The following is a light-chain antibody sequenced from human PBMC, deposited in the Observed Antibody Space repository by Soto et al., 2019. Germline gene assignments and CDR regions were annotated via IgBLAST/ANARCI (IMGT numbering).Light chain of an antibody. CDR2: DAS. CDR1: QSITNW. CDR3: QQYNSYSPLT. J-gene: IGKJ3*01. Sequence: DIQMTQSPSTLSASVGDRVTITCRASQSITNWLAWYQHKPGNAPKLLVYDASSLESGVPSRFSGSGSGTEFTLTISSLQPGDFATYYCQQYNSYSPLTFGPGTKVDIK. V-gene: IGKV1-5*01.